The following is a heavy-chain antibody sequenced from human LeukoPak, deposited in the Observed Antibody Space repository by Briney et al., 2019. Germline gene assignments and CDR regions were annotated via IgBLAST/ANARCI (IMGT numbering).Heavy chain of an antibody. Sequence: GGSLRLSCAAPGFTFSSCSMHWVRQATGKGLVWVSRIKSDGSSISYADSVKGRFTISRDNTKNTQYLQMNSLRAEDTAVYYCARGTIAWAGVDYWGQGTLVTVSS. V-gene: IGHV3-74*01. CDR3: ARGTIAWAGVDY. CDR1: GFTFSSCS. D-gene: IGHD2-2*01. J-gene: IGHJ4*02. CDR2: IKSDGSSI.